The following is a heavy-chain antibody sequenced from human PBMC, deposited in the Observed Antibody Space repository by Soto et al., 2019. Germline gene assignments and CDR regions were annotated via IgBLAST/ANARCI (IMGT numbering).Heavy chain of an antibody. V-gene: IGHV3-7*03. CDR2: IKPDGSAT. D-gene: IGHD2-21*02. CDR3: ARAGYCGPGCYYYFDY. CDR1: GFTFGSYW. J-gene: IGHJ4*02. Sequence: GGSLRLSCAVSGFTFGSYWMNWVRLIPGKGLEWVAYIKPDGSATYYVDSVKGRFTISRDNAKNSLYLQMNSLRVEDTAVYYCARAGYCGPGCYYYFDYWGQGTLVTVSS.